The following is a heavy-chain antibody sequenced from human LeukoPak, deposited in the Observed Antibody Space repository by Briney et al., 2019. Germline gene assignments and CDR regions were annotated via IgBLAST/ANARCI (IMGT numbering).Heavy chain of an antibody. D-gene: IGHD4-17*01. CDR2: IYYSGST. V-gene: IGHV4-59*01. Sequence: PSETLSLTCTVSGGSISSYYWSWIRQPPGKGLEWIGYIYYSGSTNYNPSLKSRVTISVDTSKNQFSLKLSSVTAADTAVYYRARTWTTTVFDYWGQGTLVTVSS. CDR3: ARTWTTTVFDY. J-gene: IGHJ4*02. CDR1: GGSISSYY.